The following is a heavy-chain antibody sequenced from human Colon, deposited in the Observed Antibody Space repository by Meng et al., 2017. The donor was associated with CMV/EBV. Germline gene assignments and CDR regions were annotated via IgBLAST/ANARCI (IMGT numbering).Heavy chain of an antibody. CDR2: INQSGST. Sequence: QVQLQQLGAGLLKTSVTLSLTCGVSGGSLSGYYWTWIRQSPGKGLEWIGEINQSGSTNYNPSLKSRVTVSVDTSKNQFSLRVTSVTAADSALYYCAREAGPFFGVIVYDSWGQGTLVTVSS. J-gene: IGHJ4*02. CDR1: GGSLSGYY. V-gene: IGHV4-34*01. D-gene: IGHD3-3*01. CDR3: AREAGPFFGVIVYDS.